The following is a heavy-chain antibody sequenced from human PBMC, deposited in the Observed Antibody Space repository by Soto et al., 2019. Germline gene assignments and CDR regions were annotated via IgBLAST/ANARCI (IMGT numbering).Heavy chain of an antibody. CDR3: ATWHEREHAFDV. CDR1: GLTISGKKY. D-gene: IGHD1-1*01. V-gene: IGHV3-53*01. CDR2: FYDVDGS. Sequence: DVQLVESGGGLIQPGASLRLSCAAFGLTISGKKYVAWVRQAPGKGLEWVSAFYDVDGSFYADSVTGRFTTSSDSSKTTVYLQMNDLRPDDTAVYYCATWHEREHAFDVWGQGTTVTISS. J-gene: IGHJ3*01.